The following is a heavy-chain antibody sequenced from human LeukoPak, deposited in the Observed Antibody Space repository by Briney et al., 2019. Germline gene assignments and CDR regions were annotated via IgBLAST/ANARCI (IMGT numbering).Heavy chain of an antibody. V-gene: IGHV3-11*01. D-gene: IGHD4-17*01. CDR2: ISSSGSTI. J-gene: IGHJ4*02. CDR3: AKLGVTTPVDY. CDR1: GFTFSDYY. Sequence: GSLRLSCAASGFTFSDYYMSWIRQAPGKGLEWVSYISSSGSTIYYADSVKGRFTISRDNSKNTRYLQMNSLRAEDTAVYYCAKLGVTTPVDYWGQGTLVTVSS.